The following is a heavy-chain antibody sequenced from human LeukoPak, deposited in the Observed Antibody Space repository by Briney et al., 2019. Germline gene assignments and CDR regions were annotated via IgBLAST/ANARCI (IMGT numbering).Heavy chain of an antibody. J-gene: IGHJ4*02. V-gene: IGHV3-15*01. CDR2: IKGKTDGGTR. CDR1: GFTFSNAW. CDR3: TTRRLYCTSSTCSRSLVAY. Sequence: PGGSLRLSCAASGFTFSNAWMSWVRQAPGKGLEWVGRIKGKTDGGTRDYATPVKGRFTISRDDSKNTLDLQMNSLKTEDTAVYYCTTRRLYCTSSTCSRSLVAYWGQGTLVAVSS. D-gene: IGHD2-2*01.